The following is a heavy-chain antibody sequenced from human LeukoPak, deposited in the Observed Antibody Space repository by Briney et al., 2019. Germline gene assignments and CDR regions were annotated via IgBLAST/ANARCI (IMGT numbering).Heavy chain of an antibody. Sequence: PGGSLRLSCAASGFTFSSYAMHWVRQAPGKGLEYVSVISSNGGSTYYANSVKGRFTISRDNSKNTLYLQMGSLRAEDMAVYYCARGGYSYGSIDYWGQGTLVTVSS. D-gene: IGHD5-18*01. CDR2: ISSNGGST. J-gene: IGHJ4*02. V-gene: IGHV3-64*01. CDR1: GFTFSSYA. CDR3: ARGGYSYGSIDY.